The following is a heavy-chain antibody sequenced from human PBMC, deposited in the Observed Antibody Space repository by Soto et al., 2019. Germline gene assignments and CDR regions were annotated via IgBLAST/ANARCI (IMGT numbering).Heavy chain of an antibody. CDR3: AKDRDDYSNYVFDY. CDR1: GFTFTNYA. D-gene: IGHD4-4*01. CDR2: SSGSGSGGST. Sequence: EVQLLESGGGLVQPGGSLRLSCAASGFTFTNYAMTWVRQAPGKGLEWVSISSGSGSGGSTNYADTVKGRFTITRDNSKNTLYLQMNILRVEDTAVYYVAKDRDDYSNYVFDYWGQGTLVTVSS. V-gene: IGHV3-23*01. J-gene: IGHJ4*02.